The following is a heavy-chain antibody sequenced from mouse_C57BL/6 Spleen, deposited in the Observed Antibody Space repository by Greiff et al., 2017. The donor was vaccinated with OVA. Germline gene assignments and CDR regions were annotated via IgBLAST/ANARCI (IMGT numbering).Heavy chain of an antibody. J-gene: IGHJ4*01. CDR3: ARLKLGGYAMDY. CDR2: ISNGGGST. CDR1: GFTFSDYY. Sequence: EVQGVESGGGLVQPGGSLKLSCAASGFTFSDYYMYWVRQTPVKRLEWVAYISNGGGSTYYPDTVKGRFTISRDNAKNTLYLQMSRLKSEDTAMYYCARLKLGGYAMDYWGQGTSVTVSS. D-gene: IGHD4-1*01. V-gene: IGHV5-12*01.